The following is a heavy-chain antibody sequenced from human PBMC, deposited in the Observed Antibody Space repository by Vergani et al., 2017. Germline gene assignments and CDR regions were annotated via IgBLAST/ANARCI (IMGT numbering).Heavy chain of an antibody. J-gene: IGHJ5*02. D-gene: IGHD4-11*01. Sequence: EVQLVQSGAEVKKPGESLKISCKGSGYSFTSYWIGWVRQMPGKGLEWMGIIYPGDSDTRYSPFFQGQVTISADKSLSTAYLQLSSLKASYTAMYYCARQDDYCISNWFDPWGQGTLVTVSS. V-gene: IGHV5-51*01. CDR1: GYSFTSYW. CDR3: ARQDDYCISNWFDP. CDR2: IYPGDSDT.